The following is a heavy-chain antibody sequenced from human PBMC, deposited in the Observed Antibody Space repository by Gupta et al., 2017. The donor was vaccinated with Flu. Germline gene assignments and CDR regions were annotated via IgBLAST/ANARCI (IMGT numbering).Heavy chain of an antibody. CDR1: GASISSGGYY. V-gene: IGHV4-31*03. J-gene: IGHJ4*02. D-gene: IGHD3-22*01. CDR2: IYYSGST. CDR3: ARAPPYYYDSSGYYAFDY. Sequence: QVQLQESGPGLVKPSQTLSLTCNVSGASISSGGYYWSWIRPHPGKGLEWIGYIYYSGSTYYNPSLKSRVTISVDTSKNQFSLKLSSVTAADTAVYYCARAPPYYYDSSGYYAFDYWGQGTLVTVSS.